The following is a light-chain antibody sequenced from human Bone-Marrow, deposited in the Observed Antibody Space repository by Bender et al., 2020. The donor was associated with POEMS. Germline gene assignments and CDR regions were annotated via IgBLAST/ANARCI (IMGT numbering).Light chain of an antibody. CDR2: EVT. Sequence: QSALTQPASVSGSPGQSITISCTGTSRDVGSYNLVSWYQQHPGKAPKLVIYEVTKRPSGVSNRFSASKSGNTASLTISGLQAGDEADYHCCSYAGDSTWLFGGGTKLTVL. CDR1: SRDVGSYNL. J-gene: IGLJ2*01. CDR3: CSYAGDSTWL. V-gene: IGLV2-23*02.